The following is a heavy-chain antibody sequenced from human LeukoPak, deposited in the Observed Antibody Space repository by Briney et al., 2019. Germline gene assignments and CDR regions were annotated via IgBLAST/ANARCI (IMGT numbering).Heavy chain of an antibody. CDR3: ARAKGYDFWSGYPYYYYYGMDV. CDR2: IYYSGST. Sequence: SETLSLTCTVSGGSVSSGSYYWSWIWQPPGKGLEWIGYIYYSGSTNYNPSLKSRVTISVDTSKNQFSLKLSSVTAADAAVYYCARAKGYDFWSGYPYYYYYGMDVWGQGTTVTVSS. J-gene: IGHJ6*02. D-gene: IGHD3-3*01. CDR1: GGSVSSGSYY. V-gene: IGHV4-61*01.